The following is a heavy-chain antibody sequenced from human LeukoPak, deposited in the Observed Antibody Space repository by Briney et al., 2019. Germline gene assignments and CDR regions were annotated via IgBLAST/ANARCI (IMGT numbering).Heavy chain of an antibody. J-gene: IGHJ4*02. V-gene: IGHV1-46*01. CDR2: INPSGGRT. CDR1: GNTFTSYY. D-gene: IGHD6-13*01. Sequence: ASVKVSCKASGNTFTSYYMHWVRQAPGQGLEWMGIINPSGGRTNYAQKSQGRVTMTRDTSTSTVYMELSSLRSEDTAMYYCARDNTAGGPFDYWGQGTLVTVSS. CDR3: ARDNTAGGPFDY.